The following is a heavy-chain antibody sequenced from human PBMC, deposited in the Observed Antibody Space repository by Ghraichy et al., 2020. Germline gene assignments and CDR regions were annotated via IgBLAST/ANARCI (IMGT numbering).Heavy chain of an antibody. V-gene: IGHV3-23*01. CDR3: AKDRRGPEAGTWSFDY. CDR2: ITGTGERK. D-gene: IGHD6-13*01. Sequence: GGSLRLSCAASGFSFSSSAMGWVRQAPGKGLEWVSGITGTGERKQYADPVRGRFTISRDNSKNTLYLQMNSLRAEDTAIYYCAKDRRGPEAGTWSFDYWGQGSLVTVSS. J-gene: IGHJ4*02. CDR1: GFSFSSSA.